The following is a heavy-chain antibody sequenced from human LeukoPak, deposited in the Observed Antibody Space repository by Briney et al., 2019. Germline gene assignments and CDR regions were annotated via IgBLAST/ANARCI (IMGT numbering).Heavy chain of an antibody. Sequence: PGGSLRLSCAASGFTFSSYAMTWVRQTPGKGLEWVSAISGSGGSTYYADSVKGRFTISRDNSKNTLYLQMNSLRAEDTAVYYCAKRGSYYDFGPNFDYWGQGTLVTVSS. CDR3: AKRGSYYDFGPNFDY. CDR1: GFTFSSYA. D-gene: IGHD1-26*01. CDR2: ISGSGGST. V-gene: IGHV3-23*01. J-gene: IGHJ4*02.